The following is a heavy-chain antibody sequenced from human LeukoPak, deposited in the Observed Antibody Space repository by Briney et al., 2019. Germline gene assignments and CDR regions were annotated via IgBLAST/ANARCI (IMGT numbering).Heavy chain of an antibody. CDR3: ARAHYYDSSGYYPGAFDI. CDR1: GASISSSTFS. CDR2: IYYRGNI. V-gene: IGHV4-39*07. J-gene: IGHJ3*02. D-gene: IGHD3-22*01. Sequence: SETLSLTCTVSGASISSSTFSWGWIRQTPGKGLEWIGSIYYRGNIYYNASLKSRVTISVETSKNHFSLKLNSVTAADTAAYYCARAHYYDSSGYYPGAFDIWGQGTMVTVSS.